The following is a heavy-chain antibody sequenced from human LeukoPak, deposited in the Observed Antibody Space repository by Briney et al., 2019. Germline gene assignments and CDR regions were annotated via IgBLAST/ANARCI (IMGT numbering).Heavy chain of an antibody. Sequence: SETLSLTCTVSGGFISSGAYYWSWVRQPPGKGLEWIAYISYSGSTYYNPSLKSRVTISVDTSKNQFSLKLSSVTAADTAVYYCARGRVAGTWGQGTTVTVSS. J-gene: IGHJ6*02. V-gene: IGHV4-30-4*08. CDR2: ISYSGST. CDR1: GGFISSGAYY. CDR3: ARGRVAGT. D-gene: IGHD6-19*01.